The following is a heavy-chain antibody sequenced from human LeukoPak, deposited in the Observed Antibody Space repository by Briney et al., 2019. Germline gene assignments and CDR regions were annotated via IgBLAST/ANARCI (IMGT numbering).Heavy chain of an antibody. D-gene: IGHD3-22*01. Sequence: SETLSLTCTVSGGXISSDYCSWIRQPPGKGLEWIAYIYYSGRTYYNPSLKSRVTISVDTSKNQFSLKLSSVTAADTAVYYCARGLYYYDSRGYPSPTGEDYWGQGTLVTVSS. CDR2: IYYSGRT. J-gene: IGHJ4*02. CDR3: ARGLYYYDSRGYPSPTGEDY. V-gene: IGHV4-59*08. CDR1: GGXISSDY.